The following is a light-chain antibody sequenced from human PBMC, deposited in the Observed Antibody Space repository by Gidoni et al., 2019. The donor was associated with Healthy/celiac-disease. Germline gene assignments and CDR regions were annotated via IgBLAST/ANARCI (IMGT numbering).Light chain of an antibody. Sequence: DIQMTQTPSSLSAAVGDRVTINCRASQGIRNDLGWYQQKPGKAPTRLIYAASTLQSGVPSRFSGSGSGTEFTLTISSLQAEDCATYYCLQHHGYTWTFGQGTKVEIK. CDR3: LQHHGYTWT. V-gene: IGKV1-17*01. CDR2: AAS. J-gene: IGKJ1*01. CDR1: QGIRND.